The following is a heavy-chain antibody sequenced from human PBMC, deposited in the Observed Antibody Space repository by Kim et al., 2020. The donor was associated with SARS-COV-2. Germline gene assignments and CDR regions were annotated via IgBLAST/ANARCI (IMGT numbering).Heavy chain of an antibody. CDR3: ARLDSSGYPYYYYGMDV. CDR2: IYYSGST. D-gene: IGHD3-22*01. J-gene: IGHJ6*02. Sequence: SETLSLTCTVSGGSISSGGYYWSWLRQHPGKGLEWIGYIYYSGSTYYNPSLKSRVTISVDTSKNQFSLKLSSVTAAVTAVYYCARLDSSGYPYYYYGMDVWGQGTTVTVSS. CDR1: GGSISSGGYY. V-gene: IGHV4-31*03.